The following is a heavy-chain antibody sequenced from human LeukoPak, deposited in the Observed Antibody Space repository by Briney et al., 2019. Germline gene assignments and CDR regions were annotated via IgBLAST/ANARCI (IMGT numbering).Heavy chain of an antibody. V-gene: IGHV3-23*01. Sequence: PGGSLRLSCAASGFTFSSHAMSWVRQAPGKGLEWVSGISSSGGSTYYADSVKGRFTISRDNSKNTLYLQMNSLRGEDPAVYYCAKGAATMGDGWEQGILVTVS. CDR3: AKGAATMGDG. J-gene: IGHJ4*02. D-gene: IGHD5-12*01. CDR2: ISSSGGST. CDR1: GFTFSSHA.